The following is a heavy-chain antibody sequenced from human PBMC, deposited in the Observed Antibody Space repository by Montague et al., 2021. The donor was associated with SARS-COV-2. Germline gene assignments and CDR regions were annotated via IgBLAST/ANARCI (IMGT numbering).Heavy chain of an antibody. CDR1: GDSISHDF. V-gene: IGHV4-59*01. D-gene: IGHD1-26*01. CDR3: VRDPAPSGSGTFYDY. J-gene: IGHJ4*02. Sequence: SETLSLTCTVSGDSISHDFYSWIRQPPAKGLEWIGYVYYSRSSSXXPSPRGRVSIAVDTSTNQFSLRLSTVTAADTAIYYCVRDPAPSGSGTFYDYWGQGTLVAVSS. CDR2: VYYSRSS.